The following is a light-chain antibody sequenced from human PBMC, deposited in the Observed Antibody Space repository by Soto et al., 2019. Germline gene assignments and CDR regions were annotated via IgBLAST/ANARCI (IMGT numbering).Light chain of an antibody. CDR2: GAS. CDR3: QQYNNWIT. V-gene: IGKV3-15*01. CDR1: QSISSN. J-gene: IGKJ5*01. Sequence: EVVMTQSPATLSVSPGERATLSCRASQSISSNLAWYQQRPGQAPRLLMYGASTRATGIPARFSGSGSGTEFTLTISSLQSEDFAVYYCQQYNNWITFGQGT.